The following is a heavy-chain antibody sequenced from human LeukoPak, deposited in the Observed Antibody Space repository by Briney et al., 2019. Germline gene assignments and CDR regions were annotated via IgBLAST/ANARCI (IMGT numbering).Heavy chain of an antibody. Sequence: ASVKVSCKASGYTFTSYYMHLVRQAPGQGLEWMGIINPSGGSTSYAQKFQGRVTMTRDTSTSTVYMELSSLRSEDTAVYYCARDRAEYSSSSHHPHYWGQGTLVTVSS. CDR1: GYTFTSYY. D-gene: IGHD6-6*01. J-gene: IGHJ4*02. CDR2: INPSGGST. CDR3: ARDRAEYSSSSHHPHY. V-gene: IGHV1-46*01.